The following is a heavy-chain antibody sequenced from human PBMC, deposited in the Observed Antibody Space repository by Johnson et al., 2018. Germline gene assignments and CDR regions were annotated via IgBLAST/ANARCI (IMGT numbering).Heavy chain of an antibody. CDR3: ARAGLLWFGEYDGMDV. CDR2: IGTAGDT. CDR1: GFTFSSYD. J-gene: IGHJ6*02. Sequence: EVQLVESGGGLVQPGGSMRLSCAASGFTFSSYDMHWVRQATGKGLEWVSAIGTAGDTYYPGSVKGRFTISRENAKNSLYLQMNSLRAGDTAVYYCARAGLLWFGEYDGMDVWGQGTTVTVSS. D-gene: IGHD3-10*01. V-gene: IGHV3-13*01.